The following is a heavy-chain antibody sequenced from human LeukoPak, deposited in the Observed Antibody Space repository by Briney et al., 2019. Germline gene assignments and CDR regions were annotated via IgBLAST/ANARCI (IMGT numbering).Heavy chain of an antibody. J-gene: IGHJ3*02. CDR2: IASDGSHT. Sequence: GGSLRLSCAASGFTFSNYFMHWVRQAPGKGLEWVADIASDGSHTFYVESVKGRFTISRDNSKNTLYLQMNSLRAEDTAVYFCARERQDTVIHSGAFDNWGQGTMVTVSS. D-gene: IGHD2-21*01. CDR1: GFTFSNYF. CDR3: ARERQDTVIHSGAFDN. V-gene: IGHV3-30*04.